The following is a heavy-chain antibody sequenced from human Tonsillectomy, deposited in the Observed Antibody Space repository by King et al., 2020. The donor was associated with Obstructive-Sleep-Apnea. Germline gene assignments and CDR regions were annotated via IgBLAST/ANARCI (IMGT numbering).Heavy chain of an antibody. CDR3: ATDEDMATKD. V-gene: IGHV3-30*02. J-gene: IGHJ4*02. D-gene: IGHD5-24*01. Sequence: VQLVESAGGVVQPGTSRRLSCSVSGLIFSSYGMHWVRQAPGKGLEWVAFIRDDGTSEYYSDSVKGRFTSSRDNSKNTVFLQMNDLRVDDTGLYYCATDEDMATKDWGQGTLVTVSS. CDR1: GLIFSSYG. CDR2: IRDDGTSE.